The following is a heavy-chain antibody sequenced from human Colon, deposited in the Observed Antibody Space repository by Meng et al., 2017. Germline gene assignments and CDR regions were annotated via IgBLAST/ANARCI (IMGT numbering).Heavy chain of an antibody. V-gene: IGHV4-4*02. CDR2: TSHSGST. Sequence: QVPLQGWGPGLVKPSETLSLTCAVSGGSISRRDWWSWVRQPPGKGLEWIGETSHSGSTNYSPSLKSRVTISLDKSKNQLSLKLNSVTAADTAVYYCASSDYYRSDYWGQGTLVTVSS. J-gene: IGHJ4*02. D-gene: IGHD3-22*01. CDR1: GGSISRRDW. CDR3: ASSDYYRSDY.